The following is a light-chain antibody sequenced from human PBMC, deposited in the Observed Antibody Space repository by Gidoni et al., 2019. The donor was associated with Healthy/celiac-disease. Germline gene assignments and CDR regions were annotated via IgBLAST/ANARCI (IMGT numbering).Light chain of an antibody. J-gene: IGKJ1*01. V-gene: IGKV3-20*01. CDR1: QSVSSSY. CDR3: QQYVTSPWT. CDR2: GAS. Sequence: EIVLTQSTGTLSLSPGERATLSCRASQSVSSSYFAWYQQKPGQAPRLLMYGASTRATGIPDRFSGSGSGTDFTLTISRLEPEDFAVYYCQQYVTSPWTFGQGTRVEIK.